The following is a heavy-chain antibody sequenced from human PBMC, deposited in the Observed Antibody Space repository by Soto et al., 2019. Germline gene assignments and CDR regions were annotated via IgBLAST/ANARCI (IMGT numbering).Heavy chain of an antibody. J-gene: IGHJ4*02. V-gene: IGHV1-69*08. CDR3: AREEYYYGSGAFFDY. D-gene: IGHD3-10*01. CDR1: GGTFSSYT. CDR2: IIPILGIA. Sequence: QVQLVQSGAEVKKPGSSVKVSCKASGGTFSSYTISWVRQAPGQGLEWMGRIIPILGIANYAQKFQGRVTITADKSTITAYMELSSLRSEDTAVYYCAREEYYYGSGAFFDYWVQGTLVTVSS.